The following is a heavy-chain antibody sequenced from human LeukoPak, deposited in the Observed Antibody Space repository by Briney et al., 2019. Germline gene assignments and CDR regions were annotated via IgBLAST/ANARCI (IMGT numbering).Heavy chain of an antibody. CDR2: ISYDGSNK. V-gene: IGHV3-30*18. J-gene: IGHJ6*02. D-gene: IGHD2-15*01. CDR1: GFTFSSYG. CDR3: AKGNGGYCRGGTCHHYYYGMDV. Sequence: GGSLRLSCAASGFTFSSYGIHWVRQAPGKGLEWVAVISYDGSNKYYADSVKGRFTISRDNSKNTLFLQMNSLRLEDTAVYSCAKGNGGYCRGGTCHHYYYGMDVWGQGTTVTVSS.